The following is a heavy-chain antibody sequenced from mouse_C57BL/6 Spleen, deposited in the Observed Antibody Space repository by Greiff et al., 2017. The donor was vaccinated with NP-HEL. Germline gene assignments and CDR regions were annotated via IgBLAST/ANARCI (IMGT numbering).Heavy chain of an antibody. CDR1: GFNIKDDY. CDR3: TTGGSSGTGWFAY. V-gene: IGHV14-4*01. D-gene: IGHD3-2*02. CDR2: IDPENGDT. J-gene: IGHJ3*01. Sequence: EVQLHQSGAELVRPGASVKLSCTASGFNIKDDYMHWVKQRPEQGLEWIGWIDPENGDTEYASKFQGKATITADTSSNTAYLQLSSLTSEDTAVYYCTTGGSSGTGWFAYWGQGTLVTVSA.